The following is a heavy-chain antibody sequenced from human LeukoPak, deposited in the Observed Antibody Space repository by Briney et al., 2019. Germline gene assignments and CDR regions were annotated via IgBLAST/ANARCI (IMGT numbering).Heavy chain of an antibody. CDR2: IYYSGST. J-gene: IGHJ5*02. Sequence: SETLSLTCTVSGGSISSYYWSWIRQPPGRGLEWIGYIYYSGSTNYNPSLKSRVTISVDTSKNQFSLKLSSVTAADTAAYYCARGVVTAMDDWFDPWGQGTLVTVSS. V-gene: IGHV4-59*01. CDR1: GGSISSYY. D-gene: IGHD2-21*02. CDR3: ARGVVTAMDDWFDP.